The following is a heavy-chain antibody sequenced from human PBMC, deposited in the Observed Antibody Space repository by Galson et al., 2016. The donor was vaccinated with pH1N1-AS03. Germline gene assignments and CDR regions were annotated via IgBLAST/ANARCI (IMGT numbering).Heavy chain of an antibody. Sequence: SLRLSCAVSGFRFDDYAMHWVRQAPGKGLEWVSSISWNSNKIDYADSVKGRFTISRDSAKNSLNRQMNSLRAEDPALYYCKKGGAASADFFDIWGQGTMVTVSS. CDR3: KKGGAASADFFDI. J-gene: IGHJ3*02. CDR2: ISWNSNKI. CDR1: GFRFDDYA. D-gene: IGHD3/OR15-3a*01. V-gene: IGHV3-9*01.